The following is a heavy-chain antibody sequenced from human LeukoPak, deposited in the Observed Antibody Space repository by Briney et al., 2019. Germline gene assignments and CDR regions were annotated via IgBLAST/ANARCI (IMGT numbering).Heavy chain of an antibody. CDR1: GYTFTSYG. Sequence: GASVKVSCKASGYTFTSYGISWVRQAPGQGLEWMGWISAYNGNTNYAQKLQGRVTMTTDTSTSTAYMELRSLRSDDTAVYYCARDASKVYYDFWSGYLTGSFDYWGQGTLVTVSS. V-gene: IGHV1-18*01. D-gene: IGHD3-3*01. CDR2: ISAYNGNT. J-gene: IGHJ4*02. CDR3: ARDASKVYYDFWSGYLTGSFDY.